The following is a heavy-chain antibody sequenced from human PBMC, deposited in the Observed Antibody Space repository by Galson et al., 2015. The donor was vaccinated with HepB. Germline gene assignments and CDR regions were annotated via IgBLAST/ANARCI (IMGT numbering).Heavy chain of an antibody. D-gene: IGHD2-15*01. Sequence: SVKVSCKASGGTFSTYAITWVRQAPGQGLEWMGWINPTSGGANSAQKFRGRVTMTTDTSISTAYMELSRLRFDDTAVYYCARAGCGGGSCYFYWGQGTLVTVSS. CDR1: GGTFSTYA. CDR2: INPTSGGA. CDR3: ARAGCGGGSCYFY. J-gene: IGHJ4*02. V-gene: IGHV1-2*02.